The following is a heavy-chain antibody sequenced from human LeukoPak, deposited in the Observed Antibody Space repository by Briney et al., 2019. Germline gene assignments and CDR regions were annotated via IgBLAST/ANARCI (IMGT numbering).Heavy chain of an antibody. CDR3: ARPKVAHLRFLEWLPFDY. Sequence: GSSVKVSCKASGGTFSSYAISWVRQAPGQGLEWMGGIIPVFGTANYAQKFQGRVTITTDESTSTAYMELSSLRSEDTAVYYCARPKVAHLRFLEWLPFDYWGQGTLVTVSS. V-gene: IGHV1-69*05. J-gene: IGHJ4*02. CDR1: GGTFSSYA. D-gene: IGHD3-3*01. CDR2: IIPVFGTA.